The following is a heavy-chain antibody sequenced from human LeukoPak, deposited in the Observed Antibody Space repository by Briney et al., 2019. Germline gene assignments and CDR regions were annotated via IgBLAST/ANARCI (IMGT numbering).Heavy chain of an antibody. Sequence: GASVKVSCKASGYTFTSYGISWVRQAPGQGLEWMGWISAYNGNTNYAQKLQGRVTMTTDTSTSTAHMELRSLRSDETAVYYCATTFGYSSSWYGGENWFDPWGQGTLVTVSS. CDR1: GYTFTSYG. J-gene: IGHJ5*02. CDR3: ATTFGYSSSWYGGENWFDP. D-gene: IGHD6-13*01. V-gene: IGHV1-18*01. CDR2: ISAYNGNT.